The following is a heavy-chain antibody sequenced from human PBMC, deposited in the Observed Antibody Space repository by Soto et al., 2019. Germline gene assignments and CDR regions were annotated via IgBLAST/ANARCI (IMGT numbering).Heavy chain of an antibody. CDR3: ARGGPIAAAEFDY. CDR1: GGSISSYY. D-gene: IGHD6-13*01. Sequence: SETLSLTCTVSGGSISSYYWSWIRQPPGKGLEWIGYIYYSGSTNYNPSLKSRVTISVDTSKNQFSLKLSSVTAADTAVYYCARGGPIAAAEFDYWGQGTLVTVSS. V-gene: IGHV4-59*01. J-gene: IGHJ4*02. CDR2: IYYSGST.